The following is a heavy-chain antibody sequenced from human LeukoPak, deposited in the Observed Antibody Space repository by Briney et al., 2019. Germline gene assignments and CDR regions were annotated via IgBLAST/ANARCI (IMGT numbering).Heavy chain of an antibody. J-gene: IGHJ4*02. CDR3: AGSGRAALFDY. D-gene: IGHD6-6*01. Sequence: GGSLRLSCAASGFTVSSNYMSWVRQAPGKGLEWVSIIYSGGNTYYADSVKGRFTISRDNSKNTLYLRMNSLRVEDTAVYYCAGSGRAALFDYWGQGTLVTVSS. CDR1: GFTVSSNY. CDR2: IYSGGNT. V-gene: IGHV3-53*01.